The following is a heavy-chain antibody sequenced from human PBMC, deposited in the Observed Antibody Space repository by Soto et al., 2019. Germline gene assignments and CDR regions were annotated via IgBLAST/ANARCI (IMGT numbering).Heavy chain of an antibody. V-gene: IGHV1-18*01. Sequence: GASVKVSCKASGYTFTSYGISWVRQAPGQGLEWMGWISAYNGNTNYAQKLQGRVTMTTDTSTSTAYMELRSLRSDDTAVYYCARDRGAYYYGSGSYYQNPYYYYGMDVWGQGTTVTVSS. CDR2: ISAYNGNT. D-gene: IGHD3-10*01. CDR3: ARDRGAYYYGSGSYYQNPYYYYGMDV. J-gene: IGHJ6*02. CDR1: GYTFTSYG.